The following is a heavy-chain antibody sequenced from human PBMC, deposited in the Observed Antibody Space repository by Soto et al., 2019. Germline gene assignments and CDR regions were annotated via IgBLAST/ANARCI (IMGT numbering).Heavy chain of an antibody. CDR1: GGSFSGYY. V-gene: IGHV4-34*01. D-gene: IGHD2-21*01. Sequence: QVQLQEWGAGLLKPSETLSLTCAVYGGSFSGYYWSWIRQPPGKGLEWIGEINHRGSANYNPSLKSRVTISVDTSKNQSSLKVSSVTAADEAVYYCARLPLSCGYMDGWCEGTTVTVSS. J-gene: IGHJ6*03. CDR2: INHRGSA. CDR3: ARLPLSCGYMDG.